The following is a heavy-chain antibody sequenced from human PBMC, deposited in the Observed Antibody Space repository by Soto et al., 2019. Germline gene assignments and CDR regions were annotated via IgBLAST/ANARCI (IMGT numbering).Heavy chain of an antibody. D-gene: IGHD1-7*01. J-gene: IGHJ5*02. CDR1: GDSIRSINNY. V-gene: IGHV4-39*07. Sequence: PSETLSLTCTVSGDSIRSINNYWGWIRQPPGKGLEWIGNIYYDGSTFYNPSLKSRVTVSVDTSRNQFFLTLRSVTAADSAVYHCGRESGETWDYEASWGQGTPVTVSS. CDR3: GRESGETWDYEAS. CDR2: IYYDGST.